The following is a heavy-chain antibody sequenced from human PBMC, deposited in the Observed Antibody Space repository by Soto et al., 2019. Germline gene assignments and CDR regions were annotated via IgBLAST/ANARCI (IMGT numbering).Heavy chain of an antibody. D-gene: IGHD5-18*01. CDR2: IYQSGST. CDR3: ASQEDGHNYGFGFDP. J-gene: IGHJ5*02. Sequence: QLQVQESGPGLVKPSETLSLTCTVSGGSITSRSYYWAWIRQPPGKGLEWIGSIYQSGSTYYNPSLKSRVTLSVDTSNNQFSLKLSSVTAADTAVYYCASQEDGHNYGFGFDPWGQGTLVTVSS. CDR1: GGSITSRSYY. V-gene: IGHV4-39*01.